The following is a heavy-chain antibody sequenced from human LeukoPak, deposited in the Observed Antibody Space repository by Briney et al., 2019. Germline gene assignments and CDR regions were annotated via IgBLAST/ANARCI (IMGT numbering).Heavy chain of an antibody. J-gene: IGHJ4*02. D-gene: IGHD6-13*01. CDR1: GFSLSTSGMC. V-gene: IGHV2-5*08. Sequence: SGPALVKPTQTLTLTCTFSGFSLSTSGMCVSWIRQPPGKALEWLALIYWDDDKRYSPSLKSRLTITKDTSKNQVVLTMTNMDPVDTATYYCAHRGLGSSLPYFDYWGQGTLVTVSS. CDR3: AHRGLGSSLPYFDY. CDR2: IYWDDDK.